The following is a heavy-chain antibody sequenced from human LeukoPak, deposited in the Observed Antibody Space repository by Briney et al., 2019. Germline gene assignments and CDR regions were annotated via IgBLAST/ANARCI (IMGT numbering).Heavy chain of an antibody. D-gene: IGHD7-27*01. CDR2: IYYSGST. CDR1: GGSISSGDYY. CDR3: ARDAHWGLGWFDP. Sequence: SQTLSLTCTVSGGSISSGDYYWGWIRQPPGKGLEWIGYIYYSGSTYYNPSLKSRVTISVDTSKNQLSLKLSSVTAADTAVYYCARDAHWGLGWFDPWGQGTLVTVSS. V-gene: IGHV4-30-4*08. J-gene: IGHJ5*02.